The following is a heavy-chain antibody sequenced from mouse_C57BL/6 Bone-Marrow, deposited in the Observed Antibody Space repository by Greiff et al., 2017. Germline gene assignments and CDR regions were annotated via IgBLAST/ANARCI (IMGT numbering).Heavy chain of an antibody. Sequence: QVQLQQSGAELMKPGASVKLSCKATGYTFTGYWIEWVKQRPGHGLEWIGEILPGRGSTNYNEKFKGKATFTADTSSNTAYMQLSSLTTEYTAISYCARRDYEGGYWGQGTTLTVSS. CDR1: GYTFTGYW. J-gene: IGHJ2*01. CDR3: ARRDYEGGY. D-gene: IGHD2-4*01. CDR2: ILPGRGST. V-gene: IGHV1-9*01.